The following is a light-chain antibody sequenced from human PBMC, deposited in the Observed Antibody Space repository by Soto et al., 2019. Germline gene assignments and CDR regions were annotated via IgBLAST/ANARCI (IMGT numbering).Light chain of an antibody. V-gene: IGLV4-69*01. J-gene: IGLJ3*02. CDR3: QTWGTGIP. CDR1: SGHSRYT. Sequence: QPVLTQSPSAAASLGASVKLTCTLSSGHSRYTIAWHQQQPEKGPRYLMTVNSDGSHTTGDGIPGRFSGSSSGAERYLTISDLQSEDEADYYCQTWGTGIPFGGGTQLTVL. CDR2: VNSDGSH.